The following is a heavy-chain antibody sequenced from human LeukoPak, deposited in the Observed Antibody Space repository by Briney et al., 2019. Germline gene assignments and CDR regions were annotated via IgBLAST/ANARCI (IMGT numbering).Heavy chain of an antibody. CDR2: ITSSGSYI. Sequence: PGGSLRLSCAASAFSFSDYNMNWVRQAPGKGLEWVSSITSSGSYIYYADSVKGRFTISRDNAKNSLYLQMNSLRAEDTAVYYCAKDYGDYSYNWFDPWGQGTLVTVSS. CDR3: AKDYGDYSYNWFDP. D-gene: IGHD4-17*01. J-gene: IGHJ5*02. CDR1: AFSFSDYN. V-gene: IGHV3-21*04.